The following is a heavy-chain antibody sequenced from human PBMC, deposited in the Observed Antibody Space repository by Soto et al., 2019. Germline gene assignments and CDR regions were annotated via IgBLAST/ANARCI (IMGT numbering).Heavy chain of an antibody. CDR1: GFTFSSYW. D-gene: IGHD6-19*01. CDR3: ARRAVAGTAYYYGMDV. CDR2: INSDGSST. J-gene: IGHJ6*02. Sequence: GGSLRLSCAASGFTFSSYWMHWVRQAPGKGLVWVSRINSDGSSTSYADSVKGRFTISRDNAKNTLYLQMNSLRAEDTAVYYCARRAVAGTAYYYGMDVWGQGTTVTDSS. V-gene: IGHV3-74*01.